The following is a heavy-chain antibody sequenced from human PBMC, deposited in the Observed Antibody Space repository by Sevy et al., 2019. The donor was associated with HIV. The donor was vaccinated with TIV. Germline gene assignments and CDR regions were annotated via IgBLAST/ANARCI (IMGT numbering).Heavy chain of an antibody. J-gene: IGHJ3*02. CDR3: TRDALVGALPDAFDI. CDR2: IRSKAYGGTT. D-gene: IGHD1-26*01. Sequence: GGSLRLSCTASGFTFGDYAMSWFRQAPGKGLEWVGFIRSKAYGGTTEYAASVKVRFTISRDDSKSIAYLQMNSLKTEDTAVYYCTRDALVGALPDAFDIWGQGTMVTVSS. CDR1: GFTFGDYA. V-gene: IGHV3-49*03.